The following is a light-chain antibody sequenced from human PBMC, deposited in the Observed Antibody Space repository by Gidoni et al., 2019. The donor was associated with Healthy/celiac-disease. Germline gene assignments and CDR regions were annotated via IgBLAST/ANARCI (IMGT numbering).Light chain of an antibody. CDR3: QQYYSTLFT. V-gene: IGKV4-1*01. J-gene: IGKJ3*01. CDR2: WAS. CDR1: QSVLYSPNNKNY. Sequence: DIVMTHSPDSLAVSLGERANIKCKSSQSVLYSPNNKNYLAWYQQKPGQPPKLLIYWASTRESGFPDRFSGSGSGTDLTLTISSLQAEDMAVYYCQQYYSTLFTFGPGTKVDIK.